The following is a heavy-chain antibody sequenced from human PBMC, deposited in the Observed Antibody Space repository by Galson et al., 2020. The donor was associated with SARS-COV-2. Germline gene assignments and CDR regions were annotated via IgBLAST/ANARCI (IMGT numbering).Heavy chain of an antibody. J-gene: IGHJ6*02. V-gene: IGHV4-59*01. CDR2: VYYSGST. Sequence: SETLSLTCTVSGGSISSYYWNWIRQPPGKGLEWIGYVYYSGSTNYHPSLKSRVTISVDTSKNQFSLKLSSVTAADTAVYYCARDRSSSWDYHYYGLDVWGQGTTVTVSS. CDR3: ARDRSSSWDYHYYGLDV. CDR1: GGSISSYY. D-gene: IGHD6-13*01.